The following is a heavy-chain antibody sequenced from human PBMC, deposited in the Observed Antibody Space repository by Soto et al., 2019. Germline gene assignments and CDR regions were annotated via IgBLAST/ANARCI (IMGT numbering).Heavy chain of an antibody. CDR3: XXXYYDSRGLLDY. V-gene: IGHV1-18*01. CDR1: GYTFTTYG. Sequence: QVELVQSGAEVKKPGASVKVSCKASGYTFTTYGLNWVRQAPGQGLEWMGWINIYNGNTNYAQKFQGRVTMTRDTXXXXXXXXXXXXXXXXXXXXXXXXXYYDSRGLLDYWGQGSLVTVSS. D-gene: IGHD3-22*01. J-gene: IGHJ4*02. CDR2: INIYNGNT.